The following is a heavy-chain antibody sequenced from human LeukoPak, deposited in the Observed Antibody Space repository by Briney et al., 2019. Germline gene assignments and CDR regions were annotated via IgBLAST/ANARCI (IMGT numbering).Heavy chain of an antibody. Sequence: SETLSLTCTVSGGSISSSSYYWGWIRQPPGKGLEWIGSIYYSGSTYYNPSLKSRVTISVDTSKNQFSLKLSSVTAADTAVYYCAGHSPQTHDSSGYYYFDYWGQGTLVTVSS. CDR2: IYYSGST. J-gene: IGHJ4*02. V-gene: IGHV4-39*01. CDR1: GGSISSSSYY. D-gene: IGHD3-22*01. CDR3: AGHSPQTHDSSGYYYFDY.